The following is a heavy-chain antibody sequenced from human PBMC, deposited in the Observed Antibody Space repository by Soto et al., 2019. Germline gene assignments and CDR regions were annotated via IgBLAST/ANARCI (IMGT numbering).Heavy chain of an antibody. Sequence: ASVKVSCTASGCTFTGYYMPGVRQAPGQGLEWMGWINPNSGGTNYAQKFQGRVTMTRDTSISTAYMELSRLRSDDTAVYYCARRGECSTSCYQGGGYYYYGMDVWGQGTTVTVSS. J-gene: IGHJ6*02. CDR1: GCTFTGYY. CDR3: ARRGECSTSCYQGGGYYYYGMDV. V-gene: IGHV1-2*02. D-gene: IGHD2-2*01. CDR2: INPNSGGT.